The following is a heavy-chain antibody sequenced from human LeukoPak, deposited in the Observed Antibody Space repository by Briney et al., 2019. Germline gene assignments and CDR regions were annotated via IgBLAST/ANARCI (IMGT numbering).Heavy chain of an antibody. Sequence: SETLSLTCAVSAGSISSHYWRWIRQPPGKGLEWLGYIYYSGSTNYNPSLKSRVTITVDTTKHQFFMKMTSVTAADTADYYLARHSSRSSAIDNWGQGTLVTVSS. D-gene: IGHD2-2*01. CDR1: AGSISSHY. J-gene: IGHJ4*02. CDR2: IYYSGST. CDR3: ARHSSRSSAIDN. V-gene: IGHV4-59*08.